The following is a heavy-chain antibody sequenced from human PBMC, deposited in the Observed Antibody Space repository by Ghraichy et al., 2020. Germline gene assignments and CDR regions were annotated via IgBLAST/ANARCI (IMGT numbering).Heavy chain of an antibody. CDR3: AKDRAGDSYFDY. CDR1: GFSFSSYG. V-gene: IGHV3-30*02. Sequence: GESLNISCAASGFSFSSYGMHWVRQAPGKGLEWVAFIRYDGSNKYYADSVRGRFTISRDNSKNTLYLQMNSLRAEDTAVYYCAKDRAGDSYFDYWGQGTLVTVSS. J-gene: IGHJ4*02. CDR2: IRYDGSNK. D-gene: IGHD4-17*01.